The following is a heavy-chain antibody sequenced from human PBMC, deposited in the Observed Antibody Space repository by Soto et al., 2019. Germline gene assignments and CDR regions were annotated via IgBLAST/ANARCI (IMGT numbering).Heavy chain of an antibody. J-gene: IGHJ5*02. D-gene: IGHD3-10*01. CDR3: EIDALACDVGIGGCSPTRFDP. CDR2: IWYDGINR. Sequence: GGPWRLCCAASGFTFSTYGMHWVRQAPGEGMEWVAIIWYDGINRYYADSVKGRFTISRDDSKNTLYLQMNNLRAEDTAVYDCEIDALACDVGIGGCSPTRFDPWGRGT. CDR1: GFTFSTYG. V-gene: IGHV3-33*01.